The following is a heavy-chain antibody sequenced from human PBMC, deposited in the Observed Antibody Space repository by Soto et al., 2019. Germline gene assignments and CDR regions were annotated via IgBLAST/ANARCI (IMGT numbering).Heavy chain of an antibody. D-gene: IGHD3-10*01. CDR2: IIPIFGTA. CDR1: GGTFSSYA. Sequence: QVQLVQSGAEVKKPGSSVKVSCKASGGTFSSYAISWVRQAPGQGLEWMGGIIPIFGTANYAQKFQGRVTITADESTSTAYMARRSLRSEDTAVYYCATHDSGELDWYFDLWGRGTLVTVSS. J-gene: IGHJ2*01. CDR3: ATHDSGELDWYFDL. V-gene: IGHV1-69*12.